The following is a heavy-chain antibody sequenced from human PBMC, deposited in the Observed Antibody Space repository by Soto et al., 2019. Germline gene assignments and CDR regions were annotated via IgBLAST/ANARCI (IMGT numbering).Heavy chain of an antibody. D-gene: IGHD1-26*01. Sequence: ASVKVSCKASGYTFTSYAMHCVRQAPGQRLEWMGWINAGNGNTKYSQKFQGRVTITRDTSASTAYMELSSLRSEDTAVYYCARVPGGLYYYYGMDVWGQGTTVTVSS. CDR3: ARVPGGLYYYYGMDV. V-gene: IGHV1-3*01. CDR1: GYTFTSYA. CDR2: INAGNGNT. J-gene: IGHJ6*02.